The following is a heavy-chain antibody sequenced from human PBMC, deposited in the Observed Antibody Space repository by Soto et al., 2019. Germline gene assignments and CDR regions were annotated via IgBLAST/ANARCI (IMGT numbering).Heavy chain of an antibody. CDR1: GHTFPSYD. Sequence: QVQLVQSGAEVKKPGASVKVSCKSSGHTFPSYDINWVRQATGQGLEWMGWMNSNSGNTAYAQKFQGRVTMTKNTSISTAYMELSSLRSEDTAVYYCARERSSGAFDIWGQGTMVTVSS. CDR2: MNSNSGNT. CDR3: ARERSSGAFDI. V-gene: IGHV1-8*01. J-gene: IGHJ3*02. D-gene: IGHD1-26*01.